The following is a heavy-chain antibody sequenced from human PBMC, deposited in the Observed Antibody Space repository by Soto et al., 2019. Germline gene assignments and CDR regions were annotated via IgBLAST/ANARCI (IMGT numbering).Heavy chain of an antibody. CDR2: IIPILGIA. V-gene: IGHV1-69*02. CDR1: GGTFSSYT. CDR3: ARAHPPAPPEDYYGMDV. Sequence: GXSVKVSCKASGGTFSSYTISWVRQAPGQGLEWMGRIIPILGIANYAQKFQGRVTITADKSTSTAYMELSSLRSEDTAVYYCARAHPPAPPEDYYGMDVWGQGTTVTVSS. J-gene: IGHJ6*02.